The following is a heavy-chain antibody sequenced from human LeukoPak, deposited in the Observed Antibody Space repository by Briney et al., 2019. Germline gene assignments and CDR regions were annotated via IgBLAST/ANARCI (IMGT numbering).Heavy chain of an antibody. V-gene: IGHV3-15*07. Sequence: GGSLRLSCAASGNYWMHWVRQAPGKGLEWVGRIKSKTDGGTTDYAAPVKGRFAISRDDSKNTLYLQMNSLKTEDTAVYYCTTSGYSYGYWFDYWGQGTLVTVSS. J-gene: IGHJ4*02. CDR3: TTSGYSYGYWFDY. CDR2: IKSKTDGGTT. CDR1: GNYW. D-gene: IGHD5-18*01.